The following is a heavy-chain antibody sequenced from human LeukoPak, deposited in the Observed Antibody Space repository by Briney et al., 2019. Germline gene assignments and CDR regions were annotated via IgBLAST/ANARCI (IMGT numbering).Heavy chain of an antibody. CDR3: VRGGEEV. J-gene: IGHJ6*04. V-gene: IGHV3-23*01. CDR2: ISATGGST. Sequence: PGGTLRLSCAASGFTFSSYAMTWVRQTPGKGLESVSSISATGGSTYYAASVKGRFAISRDNSKNMLYLQMNSLRAEDTAVYYCVRGGEEVWGKGTTVIISS. CDR1: GFTFSSYA. D-gene: IGHD2-21*01.